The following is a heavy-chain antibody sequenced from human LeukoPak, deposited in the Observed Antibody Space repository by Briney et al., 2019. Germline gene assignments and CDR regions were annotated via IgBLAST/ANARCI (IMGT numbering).Heavy chain of an antibody. CDR3: AKEGYYDSSGYYDY. V-gene: IGHV3-23*01. CDR1: GFTFSSYA. CDR2: ISGSGGST. D-gene: IGHD3-22*01. Sequence: GGSLRLSCAASGFTFSSYAMSWDRQAPGKGLEWVSAISGSGGSTYYADSVKGRFTISRDNSKNTLYLQMNSLRAEDTAVYYCAKEGYYDSSGYYDYWGQGTLVTVSS. J-gene: IGHJ4*02.